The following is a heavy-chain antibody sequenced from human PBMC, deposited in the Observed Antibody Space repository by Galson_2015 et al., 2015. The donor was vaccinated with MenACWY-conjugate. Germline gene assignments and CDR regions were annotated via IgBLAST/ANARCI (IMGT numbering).Heavy chain of an antibody. D-gene: IGHD6-19*01. Sequence: SLRLSCAASGFTFSSYWMSWVRQAPGKGLEWVANIKQDGSEKYYVDSVKGRFTISRDNAKNLLYLQMNSLRAEDTAVYYCARASSEWLGSDYYYGMDVWGQGTTVTVSS. CDR3: ARASSEWLGSDYYYGMDV. CDR2: IKQDGSEK. J-gene: IGHJ6*02. CDR1: GFTFSSYW. V-gene: IGHV3-7*03.